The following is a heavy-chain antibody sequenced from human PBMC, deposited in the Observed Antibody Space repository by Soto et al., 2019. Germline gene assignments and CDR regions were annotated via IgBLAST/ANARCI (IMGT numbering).Heavy chain of an antibody. D-gene: IGHD4-4*01. CDR2: ISYDGSNK. J-gene: IGHJ6*02. V-gene: IGHV3-30*18. Sequence: QVQLVESGGGVVQPGRSLRLSCAASGFTFSSYGMHWVRQAPGKGLEWVAVISYDGSNKYYADSVKGRFTISRDNSKNTLYLQRNSLRAEDTAVYYCAKDTVTTSWSYYGMDVWGQGTTVTVSS. CDR1: GFTFSSYG. CDR3: AKDTVTTSWSYYGMDV.